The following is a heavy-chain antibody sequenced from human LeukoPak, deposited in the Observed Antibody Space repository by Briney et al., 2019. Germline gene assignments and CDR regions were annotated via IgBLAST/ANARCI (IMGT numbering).Heavy chain of an antibody. D-gene: IGHD1-14*01. J-gene: IGHJ6*03. CDR2: INPNSGGT. Sequence: GASVKVSCKASGYTFTSYGISWVRQAPGQGLEWMGWINPNSGGTNYAQKFQGRVTMTRDTSISTAYMELSRLRSDDTAVYYCARDMASRTLYYMDVWGKGTTVTVSS. CDR1: GYTFTSYG. CDR3: ARDMASRTLYYMDV. V-gene: IGHV1-2*02.